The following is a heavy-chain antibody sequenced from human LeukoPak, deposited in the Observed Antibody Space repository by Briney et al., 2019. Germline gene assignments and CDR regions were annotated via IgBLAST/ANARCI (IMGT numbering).Heavy chain of an antibody. J-gene: IGHJ3*02. Sequence: AGGSLRLSCAASGFTVSSNYMSWVRQAPGKGLEWVSVIFSGGTTYYTDSVKGRFTVSRDNSKNTLYLQMNSLRAEDTAVYYCARLLAYCGGDCPGAFDIWGQGTMVTVSS. CDR2: IFSGGTT. CDR1: GFTVSSNY. D-gene: IGHD2-21*02. CDR3: ARLLAYCGGDCPGAFDI. V-gene: IGHV3-66*01.